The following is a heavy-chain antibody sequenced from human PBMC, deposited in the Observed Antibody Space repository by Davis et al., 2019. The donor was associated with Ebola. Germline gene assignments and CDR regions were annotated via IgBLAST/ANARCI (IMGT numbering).Heavy chain of an antibody. CDR3: ARGPAYSSGWYWNY. V-gene: IGHV4-34*01. J-gene: IGHJ4*02. CDR2: INHSGST. D-gene: IGHD6-19*01. CDR1: GGSFSTYY. Sequence: MPSETLSLTCAVYGGSFSTYYCSWIRQPPGMGLEWIGEINHSGSTNYNPSLKSQVTLSVDTSKGQFSLKLSSVTAADTSIYFCARGPAYSSGWYWNYWGQGTLVTVSS.